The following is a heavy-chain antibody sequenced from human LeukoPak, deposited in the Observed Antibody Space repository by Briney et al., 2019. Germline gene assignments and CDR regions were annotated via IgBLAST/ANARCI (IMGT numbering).Heavy chain of an antibody. CDR1: GGSFSGYY. CDR3: ARAAAAGGHYFDY. CDR2: INHSGST. D-gene: IGHD6-13*01. Sequence: NPSETLSLTCAVYGGSFSGYYWSWIRQPPGKGLEWIGEINHSGSTNYNPSLKSRVTISVDTSKNQFSLKLSSVTAADTAVYYCARAAAAGGHYFDYWGQGTLVTVSS. V-gene: IGHV4-34*01. J-gene: IGHJ4*02.